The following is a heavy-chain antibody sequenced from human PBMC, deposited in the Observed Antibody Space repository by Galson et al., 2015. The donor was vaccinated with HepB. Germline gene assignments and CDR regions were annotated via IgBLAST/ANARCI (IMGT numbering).Heavy chain of an antibody. CDR3: ARFGEFRQSYYYYYGMDV. CDR2: ISSSSSYI. CDR1: GFTFSSYS. J-gene: IGHJ6*02. Sequence: SLRLSCAASGFTFSSYSMNWVCQAPGKGLEWVSSISSSSSYIYYADSVKGRFTISRDNAKNSLYLQMNSLRAEDTAVYYCARFGEFRQSYYYYYGMDVWGQGTTVTVSS. D-gene: IGHD3-10*01. V-gene: IGHV3-21*01.